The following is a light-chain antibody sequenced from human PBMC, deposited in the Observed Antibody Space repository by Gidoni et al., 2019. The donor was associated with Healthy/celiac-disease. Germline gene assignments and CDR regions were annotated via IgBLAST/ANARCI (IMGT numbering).Light chain of an antibody. V-gene: IGKV3-11*01. CDR1: QSVSSY. CDR3: QQRSNWPPLT. J-gene: IGKJ4*01. Sequence: ETVCTWTLATLCWSPGERATLSCRASQSVSSYLAWYQQKPGQAPRLLIYDASNRATGIPARFSASGSGTDFTLTISSLEPEDFAVYYCQQRSNWPPLTFGGGTKVEIK. CDR2: DAS.